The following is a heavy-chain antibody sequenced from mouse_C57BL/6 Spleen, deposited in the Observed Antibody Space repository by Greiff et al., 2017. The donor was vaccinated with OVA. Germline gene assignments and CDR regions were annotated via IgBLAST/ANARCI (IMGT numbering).Heavy chain of an antibody. V-gene: IGHV1-80*01. D-gene: IGHD4-1*01. CDR3: ASEGNWDWGDDFDY. CDR1: GYAFSSYW. Sequence: QVQLQQSGAELVKPGASVKLSCKASGYAFSSYWMNWVKQRPGKGLEWIGQIYPGGGDTNYNGKFKGRATLTADKSSSTAYMQLSSLTSEDSAVYFCASEGNWDWGDDFDYWGQGTTLTVSS. J-gene: IGHJ2*01. CDR2: IYPGGGDT.